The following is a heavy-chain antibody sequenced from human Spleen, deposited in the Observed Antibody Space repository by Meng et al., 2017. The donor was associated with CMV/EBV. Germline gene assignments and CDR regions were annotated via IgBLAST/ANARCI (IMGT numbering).Heavy chain of an antibody. V-gene: IGHV3-30*04. CDR3: ARSIVVVPAATDY. D-gene: IGHD2-2*01. CDR1: GFTFSFYA. CDR2: ISYDGSNK. J-gene: IGHJ4*02. Sequence: ASGFTFSFYAMHWVRQAPGRGLEWVAVISYDGSNKYYADSVKGRFTISRDNSKNTLYLQMNSLRAEDTAVYYCARSIVVVPAATDYWGQGTLVTVSS.